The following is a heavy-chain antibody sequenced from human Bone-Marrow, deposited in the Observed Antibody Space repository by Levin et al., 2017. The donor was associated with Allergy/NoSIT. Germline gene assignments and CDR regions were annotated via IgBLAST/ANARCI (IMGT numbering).Heavy chain of an antibody. Sequence: SQTLSLTCTVSGDSINNTHHYWSWIRQPAGKGLEWIGRMFAGGAPTYHRSLRSRVTISIDTSKNQFSLTLTSLPAAATAFYYCARDETFNSGHVGWFESWGQGTLVTVSS. CDR2: MFAGGAP. J-gene: IGHJ5*01. V-gene: IGHV4-61*02. CDR3: ARDETFNSGHVGWFES. D-gene: IGHD3-16*01. CDR1: GDSINNTHHY.